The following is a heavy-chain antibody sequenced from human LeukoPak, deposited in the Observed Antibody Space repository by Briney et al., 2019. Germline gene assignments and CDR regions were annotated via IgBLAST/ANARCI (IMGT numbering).Heavy chain of an antibody. Sequence: GESLKVSCKGSGYRFTSYWIGWVRQMPGEGLEWMAIIYPGDSDTRYSPSFQGQVTISADRSISTAYLQWSSLKASDAAMYYCARRGVYATSPFDYWGQGTLVTVSS. J-gene: IGHJ4*02. CDR1: GYRFTSYW. D-gene: IGHD2-8*01. CDR3: ARRGVYATSPFDY. CDR2: IYPGDSDT. V-gene: IGHV5-51*01.